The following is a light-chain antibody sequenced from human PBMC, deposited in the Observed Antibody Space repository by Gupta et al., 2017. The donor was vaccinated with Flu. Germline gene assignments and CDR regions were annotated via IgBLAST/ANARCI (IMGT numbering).Light chain of an antibody. CDR2: DVS. V-gene: IGLV2-11*01. J-gene: IGLJ1*01. CDR3: CSYAGSYTF. CDR1: SSDVGGYNY. Sequence: QSALSQPRSVSGSPGQSVTISCTGTSSDVGGYNYVSWYKQHPGKAPKLMIYDVSKRPSGVPERFSGSKSGNTASLTISGLQAEDEADYNCCSYAGSYTFFGTGTKVTVL.